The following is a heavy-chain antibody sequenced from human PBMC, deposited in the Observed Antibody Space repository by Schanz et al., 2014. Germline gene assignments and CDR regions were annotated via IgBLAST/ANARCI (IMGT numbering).Heavy chain of an antibody. CDR1: GFTFSTYW. CDR2: IKQDESER. Sequence: EVQLVESGGGLVQPGGSLRLSCAASGFTFSTYWMSWVRQAPGKGLEWVANIKQDESERSYVDSVKGRFTISRDNAKNSLYLQMNSLRPEDTALYYCAKVQTHTLYGGNSCFDYWGQGTLVTVSS. J-gene: IGHJ4*02. D-gene: IGHD2-21*02. CDR3: AKVQTHTLYGGNSCFDY. V-gene: IGHV3-7*03.